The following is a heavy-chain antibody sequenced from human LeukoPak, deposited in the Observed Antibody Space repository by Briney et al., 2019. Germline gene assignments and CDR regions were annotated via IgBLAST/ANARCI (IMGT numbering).Heavy chain of an antibody. D-gene: IGHD3-10*01. V-gene: IGHV4-61*02. Sequence: SETLSLTCTVSGGSISSGSYYWTWIRQPAGKGLEWIGRIYTSGSTNYNPSLMSRVTISVDTSKNQFSLKLSSVTAADTALYYCARANTYGSGRFHWGQGTLVTVSS. CDR2: IYTSGST. CDR1: GGSISSGSYY. J-gene: IGHJ4*02. CDR3: ARANTYGSGRFH.